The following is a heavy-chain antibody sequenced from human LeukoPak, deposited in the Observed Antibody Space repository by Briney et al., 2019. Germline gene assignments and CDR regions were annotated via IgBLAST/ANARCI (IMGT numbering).Heavy chain of an antibody. CDR1: GFIFDDYV. Sequence: GGSLRLSCAASGFIFDDYVMAWVRQAPGKGLEWVADINWNGGTTNYADSVQGRFTISRDNAKNFLYLQMNSLRAEDTAFNHCARDTYHSAWYPWYFDNWGPGTLVTVSS. CDR3: ARDTYHSAWYPWYFDN. D-gene: IGHD6-19*01. CDR2: INWNGGTT. V-gene: IGHV3-20*01. J-gene: IGHJ4*02.